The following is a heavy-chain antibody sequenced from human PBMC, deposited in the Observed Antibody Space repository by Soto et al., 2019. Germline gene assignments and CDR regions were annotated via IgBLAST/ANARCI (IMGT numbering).Heavy chain of an antibody. J-gene: IGHJ5*02. CDR2: MYYSGST. CDR3: ARHRAFNWFDP. V-gene: IGHV4-59*08. Sequence: QVQLQESGPGLVKPSETLSLTCTVSGDSISSSYWSWIRQPPGKGLEWIGYMYYSGSTSYNPSLNSRVTLSVDTSKNQFFLKLSFVTAADTAVYYCARHRAFNWFDPWGQGTLVTVSS. CDR1: GDSISSSY.